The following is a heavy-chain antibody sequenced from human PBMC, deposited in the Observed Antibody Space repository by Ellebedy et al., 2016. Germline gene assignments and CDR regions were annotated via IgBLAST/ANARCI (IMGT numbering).Heavy chain of an antibody. CDR3: ARDLGAFDI. J-gene: IGHJ3*02. CDR1: GGSISSGDYY. V-gene: IGHV4-30-4*01. Sequence: SETLSLXXTVSGGSISSGDYYWSWIRQPPGKGLEWIGYIYYSGSTYYNPSLKSRVTISVDTSKNQFSLKLSSVTAADTAVYYCARDLGAFDIWGQGTMVTVSS. CDR2: IYYSGST.